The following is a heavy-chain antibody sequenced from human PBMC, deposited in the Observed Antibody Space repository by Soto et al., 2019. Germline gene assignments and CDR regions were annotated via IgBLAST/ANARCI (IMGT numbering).Heavy chain of an antibody. D-gene: IGHD1-26*01. Sequence: QVQRVQSGPEVKKSGSSVKVSCKLSGGTFTSETISWVRPAPGQGLEWRGRIIPILGTGNYAQKFQGRITITEDKSKNTGYMELSSITSEDTAVYFCAREVGSYNRATCPFYYMDAWGNGTTVTVSS. J-gene: IGHJ6*03. CDR2: IIPILGTG. CDR3: AREVGSYNRATCPFYYMDA. CDR1: GGTFTSET. V-gene: IGHV1-69*08.